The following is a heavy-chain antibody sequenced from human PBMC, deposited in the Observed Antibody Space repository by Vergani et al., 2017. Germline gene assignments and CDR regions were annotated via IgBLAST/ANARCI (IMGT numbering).Heavy chain of an antibody. CDR2: ISAYNGNT. CDR1: GYTFSTYG. J-gene: IGHJ4*02. D-gene: IGHD2-15*01. V-gene: IGHV1-18*01. Sequence: QVQLVQSGAEVKKPGASVKVSCKASGYTFSTYGISWVRQAPGQGLEWMGWISAYNGNTNYPEKFQGRLTMTTDTSTRTAYMELRSLRSDDTAVYYCARSRPYCTSGSCPAIWGQGTLVTVSS. CDR3: ARSRPYCTSGSCPAI.